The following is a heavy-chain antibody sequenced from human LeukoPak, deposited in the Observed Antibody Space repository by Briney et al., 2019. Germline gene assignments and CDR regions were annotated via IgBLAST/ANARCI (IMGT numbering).Heavy chain of an antibody. CDR1: GXTFNNFW. CDR2: IKQDGGEE. D-gene: IGHD6-6*01. Sequence: PGGSLRLSCAASGXTFNNFWMSWVRQAPGKGLEWVANIKQDGGEEVYVDSVRGRFTISRDNAKNSLFLQMNTLRPEDTAVYYCARDPYSSTWSYGMDVWGQGTTVTVSS. J-gene: IGHJ6*02. CDR3: ARDPYSSTWSYGMDV. V-gene: IGHV3-7*05.